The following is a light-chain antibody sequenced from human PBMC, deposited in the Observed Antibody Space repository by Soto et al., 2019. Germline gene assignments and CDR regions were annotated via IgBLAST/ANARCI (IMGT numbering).Light chain of an antibody. CDR3: AAWDDSLNGPV. J-gene: IGLJ2*01. Sequence: QSVLTQPPSASGTPGQRVTISCSVSSSNIGSNAVNWYQQLPGTAPKLLIHSNKERPSGVPDRFSGSRSGTSASLAISGLQSDDEADYYCAAWDDSLNGPVFGEGTKVTVL. CDR2: SNK. V-gene: IGLV1-44*01. CDR1: SSNIGSNA.